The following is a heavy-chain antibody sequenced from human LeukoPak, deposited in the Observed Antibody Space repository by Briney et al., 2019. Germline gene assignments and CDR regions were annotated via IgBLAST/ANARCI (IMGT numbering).Heavy chain of an antibody. D-gene: IGHD2-2*01. CDR3: AKERKARYCSSTSCYGHYYGMDV. V-gene: IGHV1-69*06. CDR1: GGTFSSYA. J-gene: IGHJ6*04. CDR2: IIPIFGTA. Sequence: SVKVSCKASGGTFSSYAISWVRQAPGQGLEWMGGIIPIFGTANYAQKFQGRVTITADKSTSTAYMELSSLRSENTAVYYCAKERKARYCSSTSCYGHYYGMDVWGKGTTVTVSS.